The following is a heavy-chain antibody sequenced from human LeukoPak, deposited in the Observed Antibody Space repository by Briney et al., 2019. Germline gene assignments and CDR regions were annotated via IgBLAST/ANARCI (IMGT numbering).Heavy chain of an antibody. Sequence: GGSLRLSCAASGFTSSSYAIHWVRQAPGKGLEWVAVISYDGSNEFYADSVKGRFTISRDNSKNTLYLQMSSLRAEDTAVYYCARGHTAAMVFCDYWGQGTLVTVSS. V-gene: IGHV3-30*04. CDR2: ISYDGSNE. D-gene: IGHD5-18*01. CDR1: GFTSSSYA. J-gene: IGHJ4*02. CDR3: ARGHTAAMVFCDY.